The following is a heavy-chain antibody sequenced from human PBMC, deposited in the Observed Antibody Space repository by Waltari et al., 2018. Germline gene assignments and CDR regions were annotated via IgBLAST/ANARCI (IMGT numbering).Heavy chain of an antibody. CDR3: AREVLPNATIWRSYFDY. J-gene: IGHJ4*02. V-gene: IGHV4-4*07. CDR2: IYTGRHP. CDR1: GDSLSIYY. D-gene: IGHD5-12*01. Sequence: QVQLQESGPGLVKPSATLSLTGTVSGDSLSIYYWSWIRQPAGKGLEYIGRIYTGRHPNYNPSLESRVTMSIDTSKNEFSLKLSSVTAADTAVYYCAREVLPNATIWRSYFDYWGQGSLVTVSS.